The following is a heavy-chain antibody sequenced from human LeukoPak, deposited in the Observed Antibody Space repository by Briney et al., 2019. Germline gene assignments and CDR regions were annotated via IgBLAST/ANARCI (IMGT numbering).Heavy chain of an antibody. J-gene: IGHJ4*02. CDR3: ARDQSIAAAGTKAINY. V-gene: IGHV1-18*01. CDR1: GYTFTSYG. Sequence: GASVKVSCKASGYTFTSYGISWVRQAPGQGLEWMGWISAYNGNTNYAQKLQGRVTMATDTSTSTAYMELRSLRSDDTAVYYCARDQSIAAAGTKAINYWGQGTLVTVSS. D-gene: IGHD6-13*01. CDR2: ISAYNGNT.